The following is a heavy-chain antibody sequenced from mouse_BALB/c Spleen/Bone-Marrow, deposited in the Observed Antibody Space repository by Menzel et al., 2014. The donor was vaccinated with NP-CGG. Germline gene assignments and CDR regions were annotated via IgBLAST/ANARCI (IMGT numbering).Heavy chain of an antibody. V-gene: IGHV5-6-3*01. J-gene: IGHJ3*01. CDR1: GFTFSNYG. Sequence: EVMLVESGGGLVQSGGSLKLSCAASGFTFSNYGMSWVRQTPDKRLGLVATINSNGDTTYYSDSVKGRFTISRDNDKNTLYQQMNSLKSEDTAMYYCARDRYNVAFAYWGQGTLVTISA. D-gene: IGHD1-1*01. CDR2: INSNGDTT. CDR3: ARDRYNVAFAY.